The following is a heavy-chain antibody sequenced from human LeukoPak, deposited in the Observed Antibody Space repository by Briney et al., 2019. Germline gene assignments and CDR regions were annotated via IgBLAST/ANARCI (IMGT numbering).Heavy chain of an antibody. CDR1: GYTFTSYA. D-gene: IGHD3-22*01. CDR2: IIPIFGTA. CDR3: ARPEGDYYDSSGYYHY. J-gene: IGHJ4*02. Sequence: SVKVSCKASGYTFTSYAMHWVRQAPGQGLEWMGGIIPIFGTANYAQKFQGRVTITADESTSTAYMELSSLRSEDTAVYYCARPEGDYYDSSGYYHYWGQGTLVTVSS. V-gene: IGHV1-69*13.